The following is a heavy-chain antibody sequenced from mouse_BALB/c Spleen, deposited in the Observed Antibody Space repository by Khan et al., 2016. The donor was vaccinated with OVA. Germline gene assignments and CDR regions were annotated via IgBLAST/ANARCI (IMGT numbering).Heavy chain of an antibody. J-gene: IGHJ2*01. CDR1: GYSITSDYA. Sequence: VQLKESGPGLVKPSQSLSLTCTVTGYSITSDYAWNWIRQFPGNKLEWIGYISYSGSTSYNPSLKSRISITRDTSKNQFFLQLNSVTTEDTATYYCARSIMANWGQGTTLTVSS. CDR2: ISYSGST. V-gene: IGHV3-2*02. CDR3: ARSIMAN.